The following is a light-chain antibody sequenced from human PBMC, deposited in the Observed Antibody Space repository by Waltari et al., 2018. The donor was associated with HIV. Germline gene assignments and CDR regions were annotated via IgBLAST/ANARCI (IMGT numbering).Light chain of an antibody. V-gene: IGLV3-25*03. J-gene: IGLJ3*02. CDR2: KDD. CDR1: ALPKQF. Sequence: SYELTQPPSVSVSPGQTARITCPGDALPKQFAYWYQQKAGQAPLMVIYKDDKRPSGIPDRFSVSMSGTTVTLIISGVQPEDEADYYCESADDSGDHWVFGGGTKLSVL. CDR3: ESADDSGDHWV.